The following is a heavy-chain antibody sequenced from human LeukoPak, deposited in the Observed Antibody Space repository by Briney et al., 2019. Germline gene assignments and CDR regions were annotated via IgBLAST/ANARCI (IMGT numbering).Heavy chain of an antibody. V-gene: IGHV1-69*01. CDR2: IIPIFGPA. D-gene: IGHD4-23*01. CDR3: ARATGNSDHSPREPIHWYFDL. Sequence: SVKVSCKASGGTFSSYAISWVRQAPGQGLEWIGGIIPIFGPANYAQKFQGRVTITEDASTSTAYMELSSLRSEDTAVYFCARATGNSDHSPREPIHWYFDLWGRGTLVTVSS. J-gene: IGHJ2*01. CDR1: GGTFSSYA.